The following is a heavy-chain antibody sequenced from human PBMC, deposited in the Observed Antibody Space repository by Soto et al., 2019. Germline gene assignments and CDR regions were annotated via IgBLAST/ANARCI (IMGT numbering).Heavy chain of an antibody. CDR3: ARSGSGYVWFNEF. Sequence: QEQLVQSGAEVKKSGSSVKVSCKDTGGLFSSYAVSWVRQAPGQGLEWMGGIIPVFDTVYYAQKFQGRVTITADESTTTAYMELSSLRSEDTAMYYCARSGSGYVWFNEFWGQGTLVTVSS. CDR1: GGLFSSYA. D-gene: IGHD3-22*01. CDR2: IIPVFDTV. V-gene: IGHV1-69*01. J-gene: IGHJ4*02.